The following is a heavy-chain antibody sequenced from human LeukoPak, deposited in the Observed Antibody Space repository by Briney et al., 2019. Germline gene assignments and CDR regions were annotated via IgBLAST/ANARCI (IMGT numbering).Heavy chain of an antibody. CDR2: IIPIFGTA. V-gene: IGHV1-69*05. J-gene: IGHJ5*02. Sequence: SVKVSCKASGGTFSSYAISWVRQAPGQGLEWMGGIIPIFGTANYAQKFQGRVTITTDESTSTACMELSSLRSEDTAVYYCAREGDPYDFWSGYFEYNWFDPWGQGTMVTVSS. D-gene: IGHD3-3*01. CDR3: AREGDPYDFWSGYFEYNWFDP. CDR1: GGTFSSYA.